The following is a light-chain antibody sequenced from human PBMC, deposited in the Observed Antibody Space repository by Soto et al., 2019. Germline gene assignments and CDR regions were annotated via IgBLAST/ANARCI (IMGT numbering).Light chain of an antibody. J-gene: IGKJ1*01. CDR2: AAS. CDR3: QQGSSFPWT. Sequence: DIQMTQSPSSVSASVGDRVTITCRASQDVDSWLAWYQQKPGKAPKLLIYAASNLQSGVPSRFTGSGSGTDFTVTISSLQPEGFATYYCQQGSSFPWTFGQGTKVEIK. V-gene: IGKV1-12*01. CDR1: QDVDSW.